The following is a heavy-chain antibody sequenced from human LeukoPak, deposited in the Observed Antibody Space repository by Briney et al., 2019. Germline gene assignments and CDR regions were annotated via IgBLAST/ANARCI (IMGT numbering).Heavy chain of an antibody. D-gene: IGHD2-21*01. J-gene: IGHJ4*02. CDR2: ISYDGSNK. V-gene: IGHV3-30-3*01. Sequence: PGGSLRLSCAASGFTFSSYAMHWFRQAPGKGREWVAVISYDGSNKYYADSVKGRFTISRDNSKNTLYLQMNSLRAEDTAVYYCARDFAGSCFDYWGQGTLVTVSS. CDR1: GFTFSSYA. CDR3: ARDFAGSCFDY.